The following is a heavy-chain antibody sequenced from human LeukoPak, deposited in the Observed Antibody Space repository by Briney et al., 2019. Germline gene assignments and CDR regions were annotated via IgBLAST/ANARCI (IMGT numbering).Heavy chain of an antibody. Sequence: LXCAASGFTFSSYAMSWVRQAPGKGLEWVSAXSGSGGSTYYADSVKGRFTISRDNSKNTLYLQMNSLRAEDTAVYYCAKGLGYCSGGSCYSDYYYGMDVWGKGTTVTVSS. CDR1: GFTFSSYA. J-gene: IGHJ6*04. D-gene: IGHD2-15*01. V-gene: IGHV3-23*01. CDR2: XSGSGGST. CDR3: AKGLGYCSGGSCYSDYYYGMDV.